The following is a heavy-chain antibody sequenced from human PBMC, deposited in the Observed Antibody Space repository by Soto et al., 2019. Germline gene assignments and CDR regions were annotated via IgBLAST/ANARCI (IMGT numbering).Heavy chain of an antibody. CDR3: AINADV. J-gene: IGHJ6*02. CDR2: IYDSGR. Sequence: SETLSLTCTVSGASISGHFWSWIRQSPRKGLEWIAYIYDSGRSYNPSLRGRVTISVDTSKNQLSLKLSSVIAADSAVYYCAINADVWGQGTTVTVSS. CDR1: GASISGHF. V-gene: IGHV4-59*08.